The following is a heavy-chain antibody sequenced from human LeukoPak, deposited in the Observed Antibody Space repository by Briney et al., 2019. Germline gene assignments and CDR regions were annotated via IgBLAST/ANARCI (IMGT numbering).Heavy chain of an antibody. Sequence: SETLSLTCTVSGGSISSYYWSWIRQPPGKGLEWIGYIYYSGSTNYNPSLESRVTISVDTSKNQFSLKLSSVTAADTAVYYCARSGGNSAPRLLGYWGQGTLVTVSS. CDR2: IYYSGST. V-gene: IGHV4-59*08. D-gene: IGHD4-23*01. J-gene: IGHJ4*02. CDR3: ARSGGNSAPRLLGY. CDR1: GGSISSYY.